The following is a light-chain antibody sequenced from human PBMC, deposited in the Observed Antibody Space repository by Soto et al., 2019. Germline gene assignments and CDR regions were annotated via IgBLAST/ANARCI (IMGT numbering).Light chain of an antibody. CDR3: SSFAGNNNLV. V-gene: IGLV2-8*01. CDR2: EVS. CDR1: SSDVGGYNY. J-gene: IGLJ2*01. Sequence: QSVLTQPPSASGSPGQSVTISCTGSSSDVGGYNYVSWYQQHPGKAPKLMIYEVSKRPSGVPDRLSGSKSGNTASLTVSGLQAEDEADYYCSSFAGNNNLVFGGGTKLTVL.